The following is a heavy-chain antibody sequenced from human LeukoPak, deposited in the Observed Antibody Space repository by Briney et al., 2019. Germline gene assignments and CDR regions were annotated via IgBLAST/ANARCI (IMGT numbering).Heavy chain of an antibody. J-gene: IGHJ4*02. V-gene: IGHV3-33*01. Sequence: GGSLRLSCAASGFTFSSYGMHWVRQAPGKGLEGVAVIWYDGSNKYYADSVKGRFTISRDNSKNTLYLQMNSLRAEDTAVYYCARDDGSGYYLFDYWGQGTLVTVSS. CDR1: GFTFSSYG. D-gene: IGHD3-22*01. CDR3: ARDDGSGYYLFDY. CDR2: IWYDGSNK.